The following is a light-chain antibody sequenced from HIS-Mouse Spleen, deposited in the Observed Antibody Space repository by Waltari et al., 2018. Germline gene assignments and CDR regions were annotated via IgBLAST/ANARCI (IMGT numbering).Light chain of an antibody. J-gene: IGKJ5*01. CDR3: QQYYSYLPIT. CDR2: AAS. Sequence: AIRMTQSPSSFSASTGDRVTITCRASQGISSYLAWYQQKPGKAPKVLIYAASTLQSGVPSRFSGSVSGTESTLTISCLQSEDFATYYCQQYYSYLPITFGQGTRLEIK. V-gene: IGKV1-8*01. CDR1: QGISSY.